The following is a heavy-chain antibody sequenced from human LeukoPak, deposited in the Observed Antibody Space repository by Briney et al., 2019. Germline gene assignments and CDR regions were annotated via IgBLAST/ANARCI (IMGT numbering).Heavy chain of an antibody. CDR3: ARRGSWLLPFDY. CDR1: GGSISSSNYY. CDR2: IYDSGST. Sequence: PSETLSLTCTVSGGSISSSNYYWSWIRQPPGKGLEWIGDIYDSGSTSYNPSLNSRVTISTDTSKNQFSLKLTSVTAADTAVYYCARRGSWLLPFDYWGQGTLVTVSS. J-gene: IGHJ4*02. V-gene: IGHV4-61*05. D-gene: IGHD3-22*01.